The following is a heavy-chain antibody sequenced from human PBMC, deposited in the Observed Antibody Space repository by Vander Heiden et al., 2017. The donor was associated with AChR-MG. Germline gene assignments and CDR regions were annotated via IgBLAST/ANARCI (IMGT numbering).Heavy chain of an antibody. V-gene: IGHV3-21*01. Sequence: EVQLVESGGGLVKPGGSLRLSCAASGFTFSSYSMNWVRQAPGKGLEWVSSSSSSSSYIYYADSVKGRFTISRDNAKNSLYLQMNSLRAEDTAVYYCARVLPAAGAFDYWGQGTLVTVSS. CDR1: GFTFSSYS. CDR2: SSSSSSYI. D-gene: IGHD6-13*01. J-gene: IGHJ4*02. CDR3: ARVLPAAGAFDY.